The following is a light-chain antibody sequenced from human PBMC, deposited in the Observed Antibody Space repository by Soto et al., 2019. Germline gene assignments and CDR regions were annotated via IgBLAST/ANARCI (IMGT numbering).Light chain of an antibody. CDR2: SDN. CDR1: SSNIGSYS. J-gene: IGLJ3*02. CDR3: AAWDDSLNGWV. Sequence: QPVLTQPPSASGTPGQRVTISSSGGSSNIGSYSVNWYQQVPGTAPRLLIYSDNQRPSGVPDRFSGSKSGTSASLAISGLQSEDEADYYCAAWDDSLNGWVFGGGTKLTVL. V-gene: IGLV1-44*01.